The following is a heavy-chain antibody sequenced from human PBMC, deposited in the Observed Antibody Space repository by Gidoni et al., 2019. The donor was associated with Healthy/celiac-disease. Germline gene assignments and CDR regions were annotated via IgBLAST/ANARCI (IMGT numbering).Heavy chain of an antibody. CDR1: GYTFTGYY. CDR3: ARDKSMIVVTHPDY. D-gene: IGHD3-22*01. CDR2: INPNSGGT. Sequence: QVQLVQSGAEVTKPGASVKVSCKASGYTFTGYYMHWVRQAPGQGREWMGWINPNSGGTNYAQKFQGRVTMTRDTSISTAYMELSRLRSDDTAVYYCARDKSMIVVTHPDYWGQGTLVTVSS. V-gene: IGHV1-2*02. J-gene: IGHJ4*02.